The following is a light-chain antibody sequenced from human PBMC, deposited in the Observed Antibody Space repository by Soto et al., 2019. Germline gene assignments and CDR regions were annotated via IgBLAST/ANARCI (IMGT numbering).Light chain of an antibody. V-gene: IGKV1-33*01. CDR2: DAS. Sequence: DIQMTQSPSSLSASVGDRVTITCQACQVINNYLNWYQQKPGKAPKLLIYDASNLETGVPSKFSGSGSGTDFTFTISSLQPEDIATYYCQQYDNLPITFGQGTRLEIK. CDR3: QQYDNLPIT. J-gene: IGKJ5*01. CDR1: QVINNY.